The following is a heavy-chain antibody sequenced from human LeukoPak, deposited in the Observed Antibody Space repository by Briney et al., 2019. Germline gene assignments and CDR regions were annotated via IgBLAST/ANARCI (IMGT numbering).Heavy chain of an antibody. CDR2: IGTAGDT. CDR3: ARGPGYNYGLGWYFDL. J-gene: IGHJ2*01. Sequence: GGSLRLSCAASGLTFSSYDMHWVRQATGKGLEWVSAIGTAGDTYYPGSVKGRFTISRENAKNSLYLQMNSLRAGDTAVYYCARGPGYNYGLGWYFDLWGRGTLVTVSS. V-gene: IGHV3-13*01. CDR1: GLTFSSYD. D-gene: IGHD5-18*01.